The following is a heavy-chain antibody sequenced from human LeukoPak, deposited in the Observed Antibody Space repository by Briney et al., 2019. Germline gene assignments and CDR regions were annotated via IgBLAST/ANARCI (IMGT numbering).Heavy chain of an antibody. D-gene: IGHD5-12*01. CDR2: IIPIFGTA. CDR1: GGTFSSCA. Sequence: GASVKVSCKASGGTFSSCAISWVRQAPGQGLEWMGGIIPIFGTANYAQKFQGRVTITADESPSTAYMEQSSLRSEDTAVYYCARDSGYDHFQHWGQGTLVTVSS. CDR3: ARDSGYDHFQH. J-gene: IGHJ1*01. V-gene: IGHV1-69*13.